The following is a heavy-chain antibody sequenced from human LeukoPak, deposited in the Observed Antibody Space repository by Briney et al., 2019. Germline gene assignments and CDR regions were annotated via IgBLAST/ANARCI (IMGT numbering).Heavy chain of an antibody. CDR3: ASQSGTYCSSTSCYRFDP. CDR1: GGTFSSYA. Sequence: SVKVSCKASGGTFSSYAISWVRQAPGQGLEWMGRIIPILGIANYAQKFQGRVTITADKSTSTAYMELSSLRSEDTAVYYCASQSGTYCSSTSCYRFDPWGQGTLVTVPS. D-gene: IGHD2-2*01. V-gene: IGHV1-69*04. CDR2: IIPILGIA. J-gene: IGHJ5*02.